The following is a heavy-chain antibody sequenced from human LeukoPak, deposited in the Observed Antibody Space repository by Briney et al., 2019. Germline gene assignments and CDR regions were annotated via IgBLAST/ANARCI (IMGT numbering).Heavy chain of an antibody. J-gene: IGHJ4*02. CDR2: MRVDASNR. Sequence: GGSLRLSCSTSGFTFSNYGMHWVRQAPGKGLEWVTFMRVDASNRYYADSVKGRFTISRDIAKNTLYLQMNSLRAEDTAVYYCAKVYDYVWGSYRTNGFDYWGQGTLVTVSS. CDR3: AKVYDYVWGSYRTNGFDY. D-gene: IGHD3-16*02. V-gene: IGHV3-30*02. CDR1: GFTFSNYG.